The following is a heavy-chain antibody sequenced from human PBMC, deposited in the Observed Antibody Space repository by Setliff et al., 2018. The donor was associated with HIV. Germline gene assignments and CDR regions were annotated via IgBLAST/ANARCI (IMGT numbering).Heavy chain of an antibody. Sequence: PGGSLRLSCAASGFTFSSYGMNWVRQAPGKGLEWISYISNGGSAKYYTDSVEGRFTVSRDNAKNLLYLQIDSLKGEDTALYYCARDRWADSNYYFDSWGQGTLVTVSS. J-gene: IGHJ4*02. CDR1: GFTFSSYG. CDR2: ISNGGSAK. D-gene: IGHD4-4*01. V-gene: IGHV3-48*04. CDR3: ARDRWADSNYYFDS.